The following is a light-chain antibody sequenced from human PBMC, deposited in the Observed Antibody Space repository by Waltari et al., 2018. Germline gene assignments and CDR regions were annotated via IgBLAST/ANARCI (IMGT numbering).Light chain of an antibody. CDR3: CSYTTSSTYF. Sequence: QSALTQPASVSGSPGQSITIPCTGTSSDVGGYNWLSWYQQHPGKAPKLMIYAVSNRPSGVSNRFSGSQSGNTASLTISGLQAEDEADYYCCSYTTSSTYFFGTGTKVTVL. CDR1: SSDVGGYNW. V-gene: IGLV2-14*01. CDR2: AVS. J-gene: IGLJ1*01.